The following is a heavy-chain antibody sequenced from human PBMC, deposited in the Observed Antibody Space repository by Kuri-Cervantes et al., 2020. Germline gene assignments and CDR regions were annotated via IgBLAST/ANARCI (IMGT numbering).Heavy chain of an antibody. CDR2: IWYDGSNK. Sequence: GGSLRLSCAASGFTFSSHGMHWVRQAPGKGLEWVAVIWYDGSNKYYADSVKGRFTISRDNSKNTLYLQMNSLRAEDTAVYYCAKELRYFDWSFFNPTDGMDVWGQGTTVTVSS. J-gene: IGHJ6*02. CDR1: GFTFSSHG. V-gene: IGHV3-30*02. CDR3: AKELRYFDWSFFNPTDGMDV. D-gene: IGHD3-9*01.